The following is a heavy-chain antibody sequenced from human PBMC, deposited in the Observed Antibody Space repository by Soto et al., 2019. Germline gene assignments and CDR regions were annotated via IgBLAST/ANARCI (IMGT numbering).Heavy chain of an antibody. J-gene: IGHJ2*01. CDR1: GYTFTSYA. D-gene: IGHD6-13*01. V-gene: IGHV1-3*01. CDR2: INAGNGNT. CDR3: ARRIAAAVPRYFDL. Sequence: EASVKVSCKASGYTFTSYAMHWVRQAPGQRLEWMGWINAGNGNTKYSQKFQGRVTITRDTSASTAYMELSSLRSEDTAVYYCARRIAAAVPRYFDLWGRGTLVTVSS.